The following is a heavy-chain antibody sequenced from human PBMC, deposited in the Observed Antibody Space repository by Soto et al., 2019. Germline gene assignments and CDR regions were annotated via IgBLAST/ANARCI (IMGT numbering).Heavy chain of an antibody. J-gene: IGHJ5*02. D-gene: IGHD2-2*01. CDR1: GFIFSSYA. V-gene: IGHV3-23*01. CDR2: ISGSGGST. CDR3: AKAQYCISTRCSPPNWFDP. Sequence: GGSLRLSCAASGFIFSSYAMSWVRQAPGKGLEWVSAISGSGGSTYYADSVKGRFTISRDNSKNTLYLQMNSLRAEDTAVYYCAKAQYCISTRCSPPNWFDPWGQGTLVTV.